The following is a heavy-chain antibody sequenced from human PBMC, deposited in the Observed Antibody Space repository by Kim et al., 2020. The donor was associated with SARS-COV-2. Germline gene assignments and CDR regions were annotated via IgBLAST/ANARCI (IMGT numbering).Heavy chain of an antibody. CDR1: GYTFTSYA. CDR2: INTNTGNP. J-gene: IGHJ3*02. Sequence: ASVKVPCKASGYTFTSYAMNWVRQAPGQGLEWMGWINTNTGNPTYAQGFTGRFVFSLDTSVSTAYLQISSLKAEDTAVYYCANSYSSSWYRGPFDIWGQGTMVTVSS. CDR3: ANSYSSSWYRGPFDI. V-gene: IGHV7-4-1*02. D-gene: IGHD6-13*01.